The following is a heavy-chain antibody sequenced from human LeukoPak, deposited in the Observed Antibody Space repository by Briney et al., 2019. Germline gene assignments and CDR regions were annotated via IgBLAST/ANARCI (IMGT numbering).Heavy chain of an antibody. Sequence: GESLKISCKGSGYSFTSYWIGWVRQMPGKGLEWMGIIYPGDSDTRYSPSFQGQVTISADKSISTAYLQWSSLKVSDTAMYYCARQPGYSSSWYWFDPWGQGTLVTVSS. V-gene: IGHV5-51*01. CDR1: GYSFTSYW. J-gene: IGHJ5*02. D-gene: IGHD6-13*01. CDR2: IYPGDSDT. CDR3: ARQPGYSSSWYWFDP.